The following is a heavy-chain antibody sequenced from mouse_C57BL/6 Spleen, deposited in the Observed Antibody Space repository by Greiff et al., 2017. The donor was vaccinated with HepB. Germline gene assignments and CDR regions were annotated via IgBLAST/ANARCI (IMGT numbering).Heavy chain of an antibody. V-gene: IGHV1-55*01. CDR1: GYTFTSYW. CDR3: ARDTTVVGGY. D-gene: IGHD1-1*01. CDR2: IYPGSGST. J-gene: IGHJ2*01. Sequence: QVHVKQSGAELVKPGASVKMSCKASGYTFTSYWITWVKQRPGQGLEWIGDIYPGSGSTNYNEKFKSKATLTVDTSSSTAYMQLSSLTSEDSAVYYCARDTTVVGGYWGQGTTLTVSS.